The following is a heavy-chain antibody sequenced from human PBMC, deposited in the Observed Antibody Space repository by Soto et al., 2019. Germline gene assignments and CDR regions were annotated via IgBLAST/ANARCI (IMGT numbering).Heavy chain of an antibody. D-gene: IGHD4-17*01. J-gene: IGHJ5*02. CDR1: GDTFSRSS. Sequence: QVQLVQSGAEVKKPGSSVKVSCKASGDTFSRSSIHWVRQAPGQGLEWMGRIVPMYGIADYAQKFQGRLTITADKSTTTAYMDLSSLGSEVTAVYYCARALHDFGDDIGDWFNPWGQGTRLTVSS. CDR3: ARALHDFGDDIGDWFNP. V-gene: IGHV1-69*02. CDR2: IVPMYGIA.